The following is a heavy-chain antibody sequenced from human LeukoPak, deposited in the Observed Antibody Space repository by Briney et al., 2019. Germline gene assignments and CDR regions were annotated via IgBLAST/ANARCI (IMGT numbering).Heavy chain of an antibody. V-gene: IGHV4-34*01. J-gene: IGHJ4*02. CDR3: ARAVYSENDY. Sequence: XYWSWVRQXPXXXLEWIGEINHSGSTNYTPSLKSRVTISVDTSKNQFSLKLSSATAADTAVYYCARAVYSENDYWGQGTLVTVSS. D-gene: IGHD2-8*01. CDR2: INHSGST. CDR1: XY.